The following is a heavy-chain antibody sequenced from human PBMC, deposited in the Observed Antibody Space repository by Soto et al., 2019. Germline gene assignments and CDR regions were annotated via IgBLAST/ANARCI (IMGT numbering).Heavy chain of an antibody. V-gene: IGHV3-30*18. D-gene: IGHD2-2*01. Sequence: QVQLVESGGGVVQPGRSLRLSCAASGFTFSSYGMHWVRQAPGKGLEWVAVISYDGSNKYYADSVKGRFTISRDNSKNTLYLQMNSLRAEDTAVYYCAKDDRLVVVPAAIDYWGQGTLVTVSS. CDR1: GFTFSSYG. CDR2: ISYDGSNK. J-gene: IGHJ4*02. CDR3: AKDDRLVVVPAAIDY.